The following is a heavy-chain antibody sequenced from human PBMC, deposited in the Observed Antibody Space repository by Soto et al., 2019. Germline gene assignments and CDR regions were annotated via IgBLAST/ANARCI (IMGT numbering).Heavy chain of an antibody. D-gene: IGHD1-26*01. V-gene: IGHV3-53*01. CDR3: ARGCCSGNHYAH. J-gene: IGHJ4*02. CDR2: IYAGGST. CDR1: GFTVSRSY. Sequence: GGSLRLSCAASGFTVSRSYMSWVRQAPGKGLEWVSGIYAGGSTYYADSVRGRFTISRDTSQNILYLQMNSLRSEDTGIYYCARGCCSGNHYAHWGQGTPVTVSS.